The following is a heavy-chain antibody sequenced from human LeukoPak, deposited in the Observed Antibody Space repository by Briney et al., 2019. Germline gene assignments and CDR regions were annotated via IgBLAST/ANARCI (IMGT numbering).Heavy chain of an antibody. V-gene: IGHV4-34*01. CDR3: ARHAMGVPLYFDY. Sequence: PSETLSLTCAVYGGSFSGYYWSWIRQPPGKGLEWIGEINHSGSTNYNPSLKSRVTISVDTSKNQFSLKLSSVTAADTAVYYCARHAMGVPLYFDYWGQGTLVTVSS. J-gene: IGHJ4*02. CDR2: INHSGST. CDR1: GGSFSGYY. D-gene: IGHD5-24*01.